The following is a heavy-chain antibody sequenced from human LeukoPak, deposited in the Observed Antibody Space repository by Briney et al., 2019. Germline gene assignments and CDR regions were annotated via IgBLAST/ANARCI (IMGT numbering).Heavy chain of an antibody. Sequence: PGGSLRLSCAASGFTFSSYSMNWVRQAPGKGLKWVSSISSSSSYIYYADSVKGRFTISRDNAKNSLYLQMNSLRAEDTAVYYCARDTPYHYGMDVWGKGTTVTVSS. J-gene: IGHJ6*04. CDR3: ARDTPYHYGMDV. CDR2: ISSSSSYI. V-gene: IGHV3-21*01. CDR1: GFTFSSYS.